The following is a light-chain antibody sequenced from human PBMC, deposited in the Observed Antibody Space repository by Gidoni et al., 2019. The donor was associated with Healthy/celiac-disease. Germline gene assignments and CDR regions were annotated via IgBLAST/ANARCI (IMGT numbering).Light chain of an antibody. J-gene: IGLJ3*02. CDR3: QSADSSGTWV. Sequence: SYELTQPPSVSVSPGQTARITCSGDALPKQYAYWYPQKPGQAPVLVIYKDSDRPSGIPERFSGSSSGTTVTLTISGVQAEDEADYYCQSADSSGTWVFGGGTKLTVL. CDR2: KDS. V-gene: IGLV3-25*03. CDR1: ALPKQY.